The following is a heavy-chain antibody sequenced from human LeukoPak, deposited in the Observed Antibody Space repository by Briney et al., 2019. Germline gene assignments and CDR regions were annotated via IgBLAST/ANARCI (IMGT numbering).Heavy chain of an antibody. Sequence: SETLSLTCSVSGGSISSYYWSWIRQPPGKGLEYIGYSYYSRSTDYNPSLKSRVTISVDTSNQFSLMLTSVTAAATAVYYCARQSIAARRAFDIWGQGTMVTVSS. J-gene: IGHJ3*02. CDR3: ARQSIAARRAFDI. D-gene: IGHD6-6*01. V-gene: IGHV4-59*08. CDR2: SYYSRST. CDR1: GGSISSYY.